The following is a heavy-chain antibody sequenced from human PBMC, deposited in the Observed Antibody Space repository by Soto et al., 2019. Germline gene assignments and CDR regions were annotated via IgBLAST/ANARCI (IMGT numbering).Heavy chain of an antibody. CDR3: AAARIAASGYRHSPGY. CDR1: GFAFDDFG. CDR2: IEWSGGSR. D-gene: IGHD6-13*01. J-gene: IGHJ4*02. Sequence: PGGSLRLSCAASGFAFDDFGMSLVRQAPGKGLEWVSGIEWSGGSRGYADSVKGRFTISRDNAKYSLYLQMNSLRVEDTALYYCAAARIAASGYRHSPGYWGQGTLVTVSS. V-gene: IGHV3-20*04.